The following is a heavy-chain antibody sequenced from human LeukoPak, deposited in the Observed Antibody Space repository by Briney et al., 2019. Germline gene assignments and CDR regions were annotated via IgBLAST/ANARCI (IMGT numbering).Heavy chain of an antibody. CDR1: GYSFISNT. CDR3: ARSSRGVIGLLDY. CDR2: INTNTGDP. Sequence: ASVKVSCKASGYSFISNTINWVRQAPGQGLEWMGWINTNTGDPTYAQGFTGRFVFSVGKSVSTSYLQIFDLRSEDTAVYYCARSSRGVIGLLDYWGQGALVTVSS. V-gene: IGHV7-4-1*01. D-gene: IGHD3-16*02. J-gene: IGHJ4*02.